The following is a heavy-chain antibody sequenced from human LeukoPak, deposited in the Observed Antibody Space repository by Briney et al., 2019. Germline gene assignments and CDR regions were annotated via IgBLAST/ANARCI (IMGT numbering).Heavy chain of an antibody. CDR2: IYSGGST. V-gene: IGHV3-66*02. CDR1: GFTVSSNY. CDR3: ARDLRDYVWGSYRPEEGFYDY. J-gene: IGHJ4*02. D-gene: IGHD3-16*02. Sequence: PGGSLRLSCAASGFTVSSNYMSWVRQAPGKGLEWVSVIYSGGSTYYADSVKGRFAISRDNSKNTLYLQMNSLGAEDTAVYYCARDLRDYVWGSYRPEEGFYDYWGQGTLVTVSS.